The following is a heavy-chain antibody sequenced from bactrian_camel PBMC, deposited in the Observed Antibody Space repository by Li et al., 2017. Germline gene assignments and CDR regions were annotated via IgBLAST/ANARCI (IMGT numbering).Heavy chain of an antibody. CDR1: GLSGDWD. D-gene: IGHD1*01. V-gene: IGHV3S55*01. Sequence: HVQLVESGGGSVQTGGSLRLSCTASGLSGDWDMGWYRQAPGNKCELVSRIRREDGSTYYADSVKGRFTISKDDAENTLYLQMNKLKPEDNAMYYCAAKEGGGGWDLLRQSYYNYWGQGTQVTVS. CDR2: IRREDGST. J-gene: IGHJ4*01. CDR3: AAKEGGGGWDLLRQSYYNY.